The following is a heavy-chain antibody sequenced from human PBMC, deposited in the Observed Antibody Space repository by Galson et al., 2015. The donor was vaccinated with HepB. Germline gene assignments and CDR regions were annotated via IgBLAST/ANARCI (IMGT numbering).Heavy chain of an antibody. D-gene: IGHD2/OR15-2a*01. Sequence: SLRLSCAASGFIFSSYAMHWVRQAAWKGLDYVSVINSNGGKTNYADSVKGRFTMSRDNSKNTLYLQMSRLRAEDTTVYYCANVRFDSWGQGTLVTVSS. CDR2: INSNGGKT. CDR1: GFIFSSYA. V-gene: IGHV3-64D*06. CDR3: ANVRFDS. J-gene: IGHJ4*02.